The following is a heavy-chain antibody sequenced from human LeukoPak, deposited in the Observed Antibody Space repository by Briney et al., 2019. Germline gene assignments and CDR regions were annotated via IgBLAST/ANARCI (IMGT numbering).Heavy chain of an antibody. J-gene: IGHJ3*02. V-gene: IGHV4-4*07. CDR3: ARDDSARGVVVVPAALKWAFDI. Sequence: SETLSLTCTVSGGSISSYYWSWIRQPAGKGLEWIGRIYTSGSTNYNPSLKSRVTMSVDTSKNQFSLKLSSVTAADTAVYYRARDDSARGVVVVPAALKWAFDIWGQGTMVTVSS. D-gene: IGHD2-2*01. CDR2: IYTSGST. CDR1: GGSISSYY.